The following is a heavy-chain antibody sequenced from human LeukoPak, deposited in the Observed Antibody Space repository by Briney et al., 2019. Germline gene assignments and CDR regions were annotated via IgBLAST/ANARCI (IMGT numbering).Heavy chain of an antibody. CDR2: IKSKIDGGTI. Sequence: PGGSLRLSCVASGFTFSDVWMSWVRQAPGKGLEWVGRIKSKIDGGTIDYGAPVKGRFTISRDDSRNTLDLQMNSLKTEATAVYYCTTRRQDGCWGQGTLVTVS. J-gene: IGHJ4*02. CDR1: GFTFSDVW. CDR3: TTRRQDGC. D-gene: IGHD6-25*01. V-gene: IGHV3-15*01.